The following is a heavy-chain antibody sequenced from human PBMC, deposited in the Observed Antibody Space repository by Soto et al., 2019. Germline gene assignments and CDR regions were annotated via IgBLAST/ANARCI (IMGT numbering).Heavy chain of an antibody. J-gene: IGHJ4*02. Sequence: SGPTLVNPTQTLTLTCTFSGFSLSTSGMCVSWIRQPPGKALEWLALIDWDDDKYYSTSLKTRLTISKDTSKNQVVLTMTNMDPVDTATYYCARYQSDYGGNREFDYWGQGTLVTVSS. V-gene: IGHV2-70*01. CDR1: GFSLSTSGMC. D-gene: IGHD4-17*01. CDR3: ARYQSDYGGNREFDY. CDR2: IDWDDDK.